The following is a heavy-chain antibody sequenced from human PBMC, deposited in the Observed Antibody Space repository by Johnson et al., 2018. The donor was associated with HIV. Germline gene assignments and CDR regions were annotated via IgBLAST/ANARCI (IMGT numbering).Heavy chain of an antibody. V-gene: IGHV3-30*04. CDR3: ARDWELGAFDI. CDR2: ISYDGSNK. J-gene: IGHJ3*02. D-gene: IGHD1-7*01. CDR1: GFTFSSYV. Sequence: VQLVESGGGVVQPGRSLRLSCAASGFTFSSYVMHWVRQAPGKGLEWVAVISYDGSNKYYADSVKGPFTISRDNSKNTLYLQMNSLRAKDTAVYYCARDWELGAFDIWGQGTMVTVSS.